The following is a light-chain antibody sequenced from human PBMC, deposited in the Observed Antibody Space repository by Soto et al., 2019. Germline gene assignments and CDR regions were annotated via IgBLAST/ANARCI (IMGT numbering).Light chain of an antibody. CDR3: QQYNSYSRT. Sequence: DIQVTQSPSTLSASVGDRVTITCRASQSIGSWLAWYQQKPGKAPKLLIYQASSLESGVPSRFSGSGSGTEFTLTVSSLQPDDFATYYCQQYNSYSRTFGQGTKVEIK. V-gene: IGKV1-5*03. CDR1: QSIGSW. CDR2: QAS. J-gene: IGKJ1*01.